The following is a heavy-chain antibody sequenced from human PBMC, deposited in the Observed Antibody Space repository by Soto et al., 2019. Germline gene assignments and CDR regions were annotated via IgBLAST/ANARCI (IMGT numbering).Heavy chain of an antibody. J-gene: IGHJ4*02. V-gene: IGHV3-15*01. CDR3: TTDPCVFGLDY. CDR1: GFIFSNAW. Sequence: EAHLVESGGGLVKPGGSLRLSCAASGFIFSNAWMTWVRQAPGKGLEWVGRIKSNTDGGTTHYAATVKDRFTISRDDSKNTLYLQMNSLKIEDTAIYYCTTDPCVFGLDYWGQGILVTVSS. D-gene: IGHD2-8*01. CDR2: IKSNTDGGTT.